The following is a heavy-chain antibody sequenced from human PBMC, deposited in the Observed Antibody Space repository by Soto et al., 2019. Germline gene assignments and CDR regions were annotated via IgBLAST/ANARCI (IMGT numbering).Heavy chain of an antibody. CDR2: IFYSGST. D-gene: IGHD4-17*01. J-gene: IGHJ3*01. CDR1: GDTISSSDFY. Sequence: PSETLSLTCTASGDTISSSDFYWGWIRQPPGRGVEWIGNIFYSGSTYYNPSLKSRVTISVDTSRNQFSLKLSSVTAADTAVYYCARRTDYGDYSDAFDVWGHGSMVTVSS. CDR3: ARRTDYGDYSDAFDV. V-gene: IGHV4-39*01.